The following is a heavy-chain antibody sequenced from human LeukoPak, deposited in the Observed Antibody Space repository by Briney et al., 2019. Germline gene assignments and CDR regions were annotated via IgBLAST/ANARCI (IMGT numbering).Heavy chain of an antibody. CDR3: ARDLLRIAYCGGDCYSAAGY. V-gene: IGHV3-21*01. Sequence: PGGSLRLSCAASGFTFSSYSMNWFRKAPGQGLDWVSSISSSSSYIYYADSVKGRFTISRDNAKNSLYLQMNSLRAEDTAVYYCARDLLRIAYCGGDCYSAAGYWGQGTLVTVSS. CDR1: GFTFSSYS. D-gene: IGHD2-21*01. J-gene: IGHJ4*02. CDR2: ISSSSSYI.